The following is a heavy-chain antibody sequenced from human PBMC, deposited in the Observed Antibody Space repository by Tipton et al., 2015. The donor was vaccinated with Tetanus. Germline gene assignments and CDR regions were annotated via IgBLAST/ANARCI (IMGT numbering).Heavy chain of an antibody. Sequence: QLVQSGAEMKRPGASVKVSCKASGYTFSSFEMHWVRQAPGQGLEWMGTINPSGGLTTYAQKFKGRLIVAKDTSTSTVSMELNSLRSEDTAVYYCARQRANRADAFDIWGQGTMVTVS. J-gene: IGHJ3*02. CDR3: ARQRANRADAFDI. CDR1: GYTFSSFE. V-gene: IGHV1-46*01. CDR2: INPSGGLT. D-gene: IGHD6-25*01.